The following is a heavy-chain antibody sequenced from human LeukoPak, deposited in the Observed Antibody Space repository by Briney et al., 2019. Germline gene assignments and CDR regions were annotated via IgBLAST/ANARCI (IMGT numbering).Heavy chain of an antibody. CDR2: INHSGST. CDR3: AKSGGSGLIDY. CDR1: GGSFGGYY. J-gene: IGHJ4*02. D-gene: IGHD1-26*01. V-gene: IGHV4-34*01. Sequence: SETLSLTCAVYGGSFGGYYWSWIRQSPGKGLEWIGEINHSGSTNYNPSLKSRVTISVDTSRNQFSLKLSSVTAADTAVYYCAKSGGSGLIDYWGQGTLVTVSS.